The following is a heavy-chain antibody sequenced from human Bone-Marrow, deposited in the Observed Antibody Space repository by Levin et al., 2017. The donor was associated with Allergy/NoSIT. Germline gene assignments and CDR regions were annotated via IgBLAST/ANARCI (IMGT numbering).Heavy chain of an antibody. J-gene: IGHJ4*02. CDR3: AKDPVAAGVFDY. CDR1: GFTFSTYA. V-gene: IGHV3-23*01. Sequence: GESLKISCAASGFTFSTYAMNFFLPSPFKGLEWVSSISGYGENTYYADSVKGRFTISRDNSKNTLFLHMSSLRADDTAIYYCAKDPVAAGVFDYWGQGTMVTVSS. D-gene: IGHD6-13*01. CDR2: ISGYGENT.